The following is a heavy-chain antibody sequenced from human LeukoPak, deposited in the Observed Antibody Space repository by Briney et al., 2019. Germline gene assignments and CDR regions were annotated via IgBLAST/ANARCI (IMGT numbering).Heavy chain of an antibody. CDR3: ARLPPRDYSNYPLGYYGMDV. CDR2: IDPSDSYT. CDR1: GYSFTSYW. Sequence: GESLKISCKGSGYSFTSYWISWVRQMPGKGLEWMGRIDPSDSYTNYSPSFQGHVTISADKSTSTAYLQWSSLKASDTAMYYCARLPPRDYSNYPLGYYGMDVWGQGTTVTVSS. D-gene: IGHD4-11*01. V-gene: IGHV5-10-1*01. J-gene: IGHJ6*02.